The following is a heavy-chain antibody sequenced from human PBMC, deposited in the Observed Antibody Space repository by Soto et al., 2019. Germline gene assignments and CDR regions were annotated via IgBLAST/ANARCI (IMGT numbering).Heavy chain of an antibody. CDR3: ARRYSRSSDY. D-gene: IGHD6-13*01. Sequence: SETLSLTCTVSGGSISSYYWSWIRQPPGKGLEWIGYIFYSGSTNYNPSLKSRVTISVDTSKNQFSLKLSSVTAADTAVYYCARRYSRSSDYWGQGTLVTVSS. CDR2: IFYSGST. CDR1: GGSISSYY. V-gene: IGHV4-59*08. J-gene: IGHJ4*02.